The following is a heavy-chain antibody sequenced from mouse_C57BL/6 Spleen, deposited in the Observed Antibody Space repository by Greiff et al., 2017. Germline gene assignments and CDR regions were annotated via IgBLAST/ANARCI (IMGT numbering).Heavy chain of an antibody. J-gene: IGHJ3*01. Sequence: QVHVKQPGAELVRPGTSVKLSCKASGYTFTSYWMHWVKQRPGQGLEWIGVIDPSDSYTNYNQKFKGKATLTVDTSSSTAYMQLSSLTSEDSAVYYCARDWDERTWFAYWGQGTLVTVSA. V-gene: IGHV1-59*01. D-gene: IGHD4-1*01. CDR1: GYTFTSYW. CDR3: ARDWDERTWFAY. CDR2: IDPSDSYT.